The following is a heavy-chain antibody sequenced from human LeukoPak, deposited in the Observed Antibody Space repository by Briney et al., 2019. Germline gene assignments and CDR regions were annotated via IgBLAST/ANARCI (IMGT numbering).Heavy chain of an antibody. J-gene: IGHJ6*03. Sequence: SETLSLTCTVSGGSISSSSYYWTRIRQPPGKGLEWIAYMYYSGSTNYNPSLKSRVTISVDTSKNQFSLKLSSVTVADTAVYYCARIKGLHSSPTHYYYMDVWGKGTTVTVSS. CDR1: GGSISSSSYY. CDR2: MYYSGST. D-gene: IGHD6-13*01. CDR3: ARIKGLHSSPTHYYYMDV. V-gene: IGHV4-61*01.